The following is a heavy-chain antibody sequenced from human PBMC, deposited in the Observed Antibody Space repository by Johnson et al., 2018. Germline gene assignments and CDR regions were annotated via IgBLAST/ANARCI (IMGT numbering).Heavy chain of an antibody. J-gene: IGHJ1*01. CDR1: GFTFGDYA. V-gene: IGHV3-49*03. CDR3: TRAGVDTAMVTFRASFQH. Sequence: VQLLESGGGLVQPGRSLRLSCTASGFTFGDYAMSWFRQAPGKGLEWVGFIRSKADGGTTEYAASVKGRFTISRDDSKSIPYLQMNSLKTEDTAVYYCTRAGVDTAMVTFRASFQHWGQGTLVTVSS. D-gene: IGHD5-18*01. CDR2: IRSKADGGTT.